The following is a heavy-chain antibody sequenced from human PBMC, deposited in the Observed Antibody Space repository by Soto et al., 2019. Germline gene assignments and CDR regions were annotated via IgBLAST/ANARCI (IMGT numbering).Heavy chain of an antibody. D-gene: IGHD3-10*01. CDR3: ARGSTMVRGVNTWFDP. CDR2: IYHTGST. V-gene: IGHV4-30-2*01. J-gene: IGHJ5*02. CDR1: DGSISRGGYP. Sequence: SDTLSLTCPVSDGSISRGGYPWSWLRQPPVKGLEWIGYIYHTGSTDYNPSLKSRVTISVDRSKTQFSLKLSSVTAADTAVYYCARGSTMVRGVNTWFDPWGQGTLVTVS.